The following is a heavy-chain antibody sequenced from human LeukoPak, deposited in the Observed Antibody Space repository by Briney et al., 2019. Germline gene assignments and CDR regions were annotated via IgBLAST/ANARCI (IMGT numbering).Heavy chain of an antibody. CDR3: ARVVRIPMVRGPNTFDP. CDR2: ISAYNGNT. Sequence: ASVKVSCKASGYTFTSYGISWVRQAPGQGLEWMGWISAYNGNTNYAQKLQGRVTMTTDTSTSTAYMELRSLRSDDTAVYYCARVVRIPMVRGPNTFDPWGQGTLVTVSS. V-gene: IGHV1-18*01. J-gene: IGHJ5*02. D-gene: IGHD3-10*01. CDR1: GYTFTSYG.